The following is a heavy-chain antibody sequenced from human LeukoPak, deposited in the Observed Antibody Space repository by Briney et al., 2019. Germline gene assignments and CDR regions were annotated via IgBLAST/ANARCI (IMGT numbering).Heavy chain of an antibody. J-gene: IGHJ4*02. V-gene: IGHV1-18*01. Sequence: GASVKVSCKASGYTFTSYGISWVRQAPGQGLEWMGWISAYNGNTNYAQKLQGRVTMTTDTSTSTAYMELRSLRSDDTAVYYCARLLEYSSSHHCDYWGQGTLVTVSS. CDR2: ISAYNGNT. CDR1: GYTFTSYG. D-gene: IGHD6-6*01. CDR3: ARLLEYSSSHHCDY.